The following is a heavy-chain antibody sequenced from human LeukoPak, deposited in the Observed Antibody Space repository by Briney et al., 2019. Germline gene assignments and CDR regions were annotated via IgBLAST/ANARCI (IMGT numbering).Heavy chain of an antibody. Sequence: PGGSLRLSCAASGFTFSDYYMSWIRQAPGKGLEWVSYISSSGSTIYYADSVKGRFTISRDNAKNSLYLQMNSLRAEDTAVYYCARDRRGYDFWSGYSNGMDVRGQGTTVTVSS. CDR2: ISSSGSTI. V-gene: IGHV3-11*01. J-gene: IGHJ6*02. CDR1: GFTFSDYY. CDR3: ARDRRGYDFWSGYSNGMDV. D-gene: IGHD3-3*01.